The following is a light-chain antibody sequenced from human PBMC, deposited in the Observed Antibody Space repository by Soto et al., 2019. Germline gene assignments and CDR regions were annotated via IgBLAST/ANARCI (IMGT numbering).Light chain of an antibody. CDR3: QQYNDWPRT. Sequence: ILMTQSPATLSVSPGERATLSCRASQSVSSNLAWYQQKPGQGPRLLIYGASTRATGIPARFSGSGSGTEFTLTISSLQSEDFAVYFCQQYNDWPRTFGQGTTV. V-gene: IGKV3-15*01. CDR2: GAS. CDR1: QSVSSN. J-gene: IGKJ1*01.